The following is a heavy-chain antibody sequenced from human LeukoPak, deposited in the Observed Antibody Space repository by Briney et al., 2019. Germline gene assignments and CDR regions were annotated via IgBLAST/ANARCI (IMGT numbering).Heavy chain of an antibody. CDR3: ARETPYGGDYGTWWFDP. CDR2: IYTSGST. J-gene: IGHJ5*02. CDR1: GGSISSGSYY. Sequence: PSETLSLTCTVSGGSISSGSYYWSWIRQPAGKGLEWIGRIYTSGSTNYNPSLKSRVTISVDTSKNQFSLKLSSVTAADTAVYYCARETPYGGDYGTWWFDPWGQGTLVTVSS. V-gene: IGHV4-61*02. D-gene: IGHD4-17*01.